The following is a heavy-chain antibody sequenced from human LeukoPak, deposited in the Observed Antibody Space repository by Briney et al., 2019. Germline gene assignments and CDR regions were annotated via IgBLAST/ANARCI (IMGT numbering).Heavy chain of an antibody. CDR2: VNDGGDNT. Sequence: PGGSLRLSCAASGFTFSSYAMSWVRQAPGKGLEWVSSVNDGGDNTHYADYLRGRFTVSRDNSRNTLWLQMNSLRAEDTAICYCAKARGTTGWLPYFDYWGQGALVTVSS. J-gene: IGHJ4*02. CDR3: AKARGTTGWLPYFDY. D-gene: IGHD6-19*01. CDR1: GFTFSSYA. V-gene: IGHV3-23*01.